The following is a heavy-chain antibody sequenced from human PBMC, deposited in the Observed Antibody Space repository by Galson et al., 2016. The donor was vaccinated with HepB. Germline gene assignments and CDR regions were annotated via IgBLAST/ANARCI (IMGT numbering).Heavy chain of an antibody. Sequence: SLRLSCAGSGLSLTDDGMSWVRQAPGKGLEWISYICSSSRGEYYVGSVRGRFTISRDNAKNSIYLQMNSLIAEDTAIYYCARDSGSWGSNDYESFDYWGQGTLVTVSS. CDR2: ICSSSRGE. CDR3: ARDSGSWGSNDYESFDY. V-gene: IGHV3-48*04. CDR1: GLSLTDDG. J-gene: IGHJ4*02. D-gene: IGHD4-17*01.